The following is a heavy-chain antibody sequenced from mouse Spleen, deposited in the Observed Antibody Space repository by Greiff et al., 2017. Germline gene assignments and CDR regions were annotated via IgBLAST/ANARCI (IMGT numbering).Heavy chain of an antibody. CDR1: GFTFSSYA. CDR3: ARPSDGPFAY. V-gene: IGHV5-4*01. Sequence: EVHLVESGGGLVKPGGSLKLSCAASGFTFSSYAMSWVRQTPEKRLEWVATISDGGSYTYYPDNVKGRFTISRDNAKNNLYLQMSHLKSEDTAMYYCARPSDGPFAYWGQGTLVTVSA. J-gene: IGHJ3*01. CDR2: ISDGGSYT. D-gene: IGHD2-3*01.